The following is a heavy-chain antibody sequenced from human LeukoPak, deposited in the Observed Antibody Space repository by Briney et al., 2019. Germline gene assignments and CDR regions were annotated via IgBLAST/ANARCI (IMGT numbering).Heavy chain of an antibody. V-gene: IGHV3-53*01. Sequence: GGSLRLSCAASGFTVSSSYMSWVRQAPGKGLEWVSLIYSGGTTYYADSAKGRFTISRDDSKNTLYLQMNSLRAEDTAVYYCARRGDGGRSFDFWGQGTLVTVSS. J-gene: IGHJ4*02. CDR2: IYSGGTT. CDR3: ARRGDGGRSFDF. CDR1: GFTVSSSY. D-gene: IGHD4-23*01.